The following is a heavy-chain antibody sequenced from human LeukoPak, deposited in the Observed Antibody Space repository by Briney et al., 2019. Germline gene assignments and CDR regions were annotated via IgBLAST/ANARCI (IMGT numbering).Heavy chain of an antibody. J-gene: IGHJ5*02. D-gene: IGHD3-3*01. CDR2: IYITGST. CDR1: GGSITSYY. V-gene: IGHV4-4*07. Sequence: LSETLSLTCTVSGGSITSYYWSWIRQSAGKGLEWIGRIYITGSTTYNPSLKSRVTMSLDTSKNQFSLKLSSVAAADTAVYYCARHRMVWSGGRDRDWFDPWGQGTLVTVSS. CDR3: ARHRMVWSGGRDRDWFDP.